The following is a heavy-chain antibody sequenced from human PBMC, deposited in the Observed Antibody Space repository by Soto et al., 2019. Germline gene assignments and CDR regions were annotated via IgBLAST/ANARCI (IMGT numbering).Heavy chain of an antibody. Sequence: PSETLSLTCTVSGDFINTAGYYWSWIRQFPGKGLEWIVHIYYSGSTYYNPSLKSRLSILVDTSENQLSLKLSSVAAADTAVYYCARARHFDILNGLYYQYMDVWGKETTVTSP. V-gene: IGHV4-31*03. CDR2: IYYSGST. CDR1: GDFINTAGYY. D-gene: IGHD3-9*01. J-gene: IGHJ6*03. CDR3: ARARHFDILNGLYYQYMDV.